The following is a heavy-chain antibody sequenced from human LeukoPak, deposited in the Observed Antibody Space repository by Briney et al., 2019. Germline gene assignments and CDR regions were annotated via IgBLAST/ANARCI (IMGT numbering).Heavy chain of an antibody. J-gene: IGHJ4*02. V-gene: IGHV2-70*04. D-gene: IGHD2-15*01. CDR1: GFSLSTSGMR. CDR3: ARTYCSAGSCYFLLDC. Sequence: SGPTLVKPTQTLTLTCTFSGFSLSTSGMRVSWIRQPPGKALEWLARIDWDDDKFYSTSLKTRLTISKDTSKDQVVLTMTNMDPVDTATYYCARTYCSAGSCYFLLDCWGQGTLVTVSS. CDR2: IDWDDDK.